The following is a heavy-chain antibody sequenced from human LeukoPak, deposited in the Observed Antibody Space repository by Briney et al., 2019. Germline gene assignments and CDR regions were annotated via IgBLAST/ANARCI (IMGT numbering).Heavy chain of an antibody. Sequence: ASVKVSCKASGGTFTSYGISWVRQAPGQGLEWMGWISAYNGNTNYAQKLQGRVTMTTDTSTSTAYMELRSLRSDDTAVYYCATSSRGYSYGLYLDYWGQGTLVTVSS. CDR3: ATSSRGYSYGLYLDY. D-gene: IGHD5-18*01. CDR2: ISAYNGNT. J-gene: IGHJ4*02. CDR1: GGTFTSYG. V-gene: IGHV1-18*01.